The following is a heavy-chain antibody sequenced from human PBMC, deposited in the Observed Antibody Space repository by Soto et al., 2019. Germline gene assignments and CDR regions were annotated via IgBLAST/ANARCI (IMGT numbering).Heavy chain of an antibody. CDR1: GFTFGDYA. CDR2: IRSKAYGGTT. Sequence: GGSLRLSCTASGFTFGDYAMSWFRQAPGKGLEWVGFIRSKAYGGTTEYAASVKGRFTISRDDSKSIAYLQMNSLKTEDTAVYYCTRDHIVVVPAAMSGAYYYMDVWGKGTKVTVSS. CDR3: TRDHIVVVPAAMSGAYYYMDV. D-gene: IGHD2-2*01. J-gene: IGHJ6*03. V-gene: IGHV3-49*03.